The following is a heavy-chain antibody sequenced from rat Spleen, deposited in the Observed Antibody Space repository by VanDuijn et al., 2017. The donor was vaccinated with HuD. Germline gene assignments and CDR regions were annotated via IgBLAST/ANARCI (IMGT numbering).Heavy chain of an antibody. CDR2: ISTSGSRT. J-gene: IGHJ2*01. D-gene: IGHD4-3*01. Sequence: EVQLVESGGGLVQPGRSLKLSCAASGFTFSNYYMAWVRQAPKKGLEWVATISTSGSRTYYPDSVKGRFTISRDNAKSSLYLQMNSLKSEDTATYYCARQIIRGTDYVMDAWGQGVMVTVSS. CDR3: ARQIIRGTDYVMDA. CDR1: GFTFSNYY. V-gene: IGHV5-25*01.